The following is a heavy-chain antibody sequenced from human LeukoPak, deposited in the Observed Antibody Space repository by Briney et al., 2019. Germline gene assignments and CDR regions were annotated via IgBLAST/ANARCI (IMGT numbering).Heavy chain of an antibody. J-gene: IGHJ4*02. CDR2: INHSGST. Sequence: SETLSLTCTVSGGSISSKSYYWSWIRQPPGKGLEWIGEINHSGSTNYNPSLKSRVTISVDTSKNQFSLKLSSVTAADTAVYYCARRAITMVRGVIIQTEFDYWGQGTLVTVSS. D-gene: IGHD3-10*01. CDR1: GGSISSKSYY. V-gene: IGHV4-39*07. CDR3: ARRAITMVRGVIIQTEFDY.